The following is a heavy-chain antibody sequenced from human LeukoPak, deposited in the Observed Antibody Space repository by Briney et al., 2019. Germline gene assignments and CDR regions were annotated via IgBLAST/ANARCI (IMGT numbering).Heavy chain of an antibody. D-gene: IGHD3-10*01. J-gene: IGHJ6*02. Sequence: KPSETLSLTCTVSGGSISSYYWSWIRQPPGKGLEWIGYIYYSGSTNYNPSPKSRVPISVDTSKNQSSLKLSSVTAADTAVYYCARDTLTMVRGVMRYYYGMDVWGQGTTVTVSS. CDR3: ARDTLTMVRGVMRYYYGMDV. CDR2: IYYSGST. V-gene: IGHV4-59*01. CDR1: GGSISSYY.